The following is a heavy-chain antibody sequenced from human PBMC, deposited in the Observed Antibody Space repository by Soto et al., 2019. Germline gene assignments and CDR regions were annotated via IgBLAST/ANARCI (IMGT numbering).Heavy chain of an antibody. CDR3: ARDLRNWNDDRYFDY. Sequence: SETLSLTCAVYGGSFSGYYWSWIRQPPGKGLEWIGYIYYSGSTNYNPSLKSRVTISVDTSKNQFSLKLSSVTAADTAVYYCARDLRNWNDDRYFDYWGQGTLVTVSS. CDR2: IYYSGST. CDR1: GGSFSGYY. D-gene: IGHD1-1*01. J-gene: IGHJ4*02. V-gene: IGHV4-59*01.